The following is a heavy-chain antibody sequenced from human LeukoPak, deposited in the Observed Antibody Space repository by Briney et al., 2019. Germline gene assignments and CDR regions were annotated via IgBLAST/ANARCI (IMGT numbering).Heavy chain of an antibody. Sequence: GESLKISCKGSGYSFTSYWIGWVRQMPGKGLEWMGITYPGDSDTRYSPSFQGQVTISADKSISTAYLQWSSLKASDTAMYYCARQLGSSGWYGEGNYFDYWGQGTLVTVSS. V-gene: IGHV5-51*01. CDR3: ARQLGSSGWYGEGNYFDY. CDR1: GYSFTSYW. CDR2: TYPGDSDT. D-gene: IGHD6-19*01. J-gene: IGHJ4*02.